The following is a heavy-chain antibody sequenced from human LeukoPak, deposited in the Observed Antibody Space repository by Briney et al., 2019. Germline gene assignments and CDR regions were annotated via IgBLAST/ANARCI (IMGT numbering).Heavy chain of an antibody. D-gene: IGHD2-2*01. CDR1: GFTISDYY. CDR2: ISRSGSAM. CDR3: ARDRRSTNSYEFDP. Sequence: GGSLRLSCAASGFTISDYYMSWVRQAPGQGLEWVSCISRSGSAMYYADSVKGRFTISRDNAKNSVYLQMNILRAEDTAEYFCARDRRSTNSYEFDPWGQGTLVTVSS. J-gene: IGHJ5*02. V-gene: IGHV3-11*01.